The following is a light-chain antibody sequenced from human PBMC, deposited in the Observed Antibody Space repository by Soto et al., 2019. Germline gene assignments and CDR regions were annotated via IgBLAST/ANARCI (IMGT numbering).Light chain of an antibody. V-gene: IGKV3-15*01. CDR2: GAS. CDR1: QSVNSN. Sequence: EKVMTQSPAALSVSPGERATLSCRASQSVNSNLAWDQQKAGQAPRLLLYGASTRATGIPARFSGGASGTEFTLTFSSLQSEDSAVYYCQQYNDWPLTFGGGTKVEIK. J-gene: IGKJ4*01. CDR3: QQYNDWPLT.